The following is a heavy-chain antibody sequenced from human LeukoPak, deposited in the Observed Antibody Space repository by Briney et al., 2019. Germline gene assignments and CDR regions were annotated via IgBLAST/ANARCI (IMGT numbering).Heavy chain of an antibody. V-gene: IGHV4-39*01. Sequence: SETLSLTCTVSGGSISSSSYYWGWIRQPPGKGLEWIGSIYYSGSTYYNPSLKSRVTISLDTSKNQFSLKLSSVTAADTAVYYCARHLPEGNFFDYWGQGTLVTVSS. D-gene: IGHD1-7*01. CDR2: IYYSGST. J-gene: IGHJ4*02. CDR1: GGSISSSSYY. CDR3: ARHLPEGNFFDY.